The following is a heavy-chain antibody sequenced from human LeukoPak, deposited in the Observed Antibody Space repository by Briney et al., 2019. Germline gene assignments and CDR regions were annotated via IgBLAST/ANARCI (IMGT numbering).Heavy chain of an antibody. CDR3: ARSGVGYKPPIDY. V-gene: IGHV4-30-2*01. D-gene: IGHD5-18*01. Sequence: SQTLSLTCAVSGGSISGGGYSWSWIRQPPGKGLEWIGYIYHSGSTCYNPSLKSRVTISVDRSKNQFSLKLSAVTAADTAVYYCARSGVGYKPPIDYWGQGTLVTVSS. J-gene: IGHJ4*02. CDR2: IYHSGST. CDR1: GGSISGGGYS.